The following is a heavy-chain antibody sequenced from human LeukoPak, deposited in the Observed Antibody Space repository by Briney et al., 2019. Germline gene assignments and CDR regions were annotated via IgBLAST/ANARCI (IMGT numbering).Heavy chain of an antibody. D-gene: IGHD3-10*01. Sequence: PGGSLRLSCAASGFIFSSFGIQWVRQAPGKGLEWVSAISGSGGSTYYADSVKGRFTISRDNSKNTLYLQMNSLRAEDTAVYYCAKAYGSGAFDYWGQGTLVTVSS. CDR2: ISGSGGST. J-gene: IGHJ4*02. CDR3: AKAYGSGAFDY. CDR1: GFIFSSFG. V-gene: IGHV3-23*01.